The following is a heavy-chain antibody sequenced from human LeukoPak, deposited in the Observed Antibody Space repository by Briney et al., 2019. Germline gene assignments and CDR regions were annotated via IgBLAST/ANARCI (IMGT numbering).Heavy chain of an antibody. CDR1: GFTFSSYS. CDR2: ISGSSSFI. V-gene: IGHV3-21*01. Sequence: PGGSLRLSCAASGFTFSSYSMNWVRQAPGKGLEWVSSISGSSSFISYADSVKGRFTISRDNAKNSLYLQMNSLRAEDTAVYYCARDGLQAYYDSSGFLDYWGQGALVTVSS. CDR3: ARDGLQAYYDSSGFLDY. J-gene: IGHJ4*02. D-gene: IGHD3-22*01.